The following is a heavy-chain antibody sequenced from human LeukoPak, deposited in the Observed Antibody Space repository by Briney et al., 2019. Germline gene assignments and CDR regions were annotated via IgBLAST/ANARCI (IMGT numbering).Heavy chain of an antibody. J-gene: IGHJ4*02. Sequence: PGGSLRLSCAASRFTFSSSRMHWVRQPPGKGLVWVTRINGDGSSTSYADSVKGRFTISRDNADNTLYLQMNSLRAEDTAVYYCARDTGGAAAGTWGQGTLVTVSS. CDR1: RFTFSSSR. V-gene: IGHV3-74*01. D-gene: IGHD6-13*01. CDR2: INGDGSST. CDR3: ARDTGGAAAGT.